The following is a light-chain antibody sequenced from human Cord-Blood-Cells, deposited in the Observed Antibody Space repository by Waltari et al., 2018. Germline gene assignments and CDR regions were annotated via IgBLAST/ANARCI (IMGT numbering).Light chain of an antibody. V-gene: IGLV2-14*01. J-gene: IGLJ2*01. CDR1: SRDGGGYNY. CDR3: SSYTSSSTPVV. CDR2: DVS. Sequence: QSALTQPAPVSGSPGQSITISCTGTSRDGGGYNYVSLYQQHQGKAPKLLIYDVSNRPSGVSNRFSGSKSGNTASLTISGLQAEDEADYYCSSYTSSSTPVVFGGGTKLTVL.